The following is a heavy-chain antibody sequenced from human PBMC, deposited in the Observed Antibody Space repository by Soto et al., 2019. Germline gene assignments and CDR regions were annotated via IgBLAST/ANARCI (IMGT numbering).Heavy chain of an antibody. V-gene: IGHV3-30-3*01. CDR3: ARDLYYGSGSLSGY. CDR2: ISFDGSNK. D-gene: IGHD3-10*01. Sequence: GGSLRLSCTTSGFTFSTYTMHWVRQAPGKGLEWLAIISFDGSNKYYADSVKGRFTISRDNSKNTLYLQMNSLRAEDTAAYYCARDLYYGSGSLSGYWGQGALVTVSS. CDR1: GFTFSTYT. J-gene: IGHJ4*02.